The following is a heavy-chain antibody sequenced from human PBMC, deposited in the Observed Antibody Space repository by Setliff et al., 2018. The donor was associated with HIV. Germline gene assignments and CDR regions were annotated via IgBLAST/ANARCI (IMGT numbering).Heavy chain of an antibody. CDR1: GDTFSNFP. J-gene: IGHJ5*02. V-gene: IGHV1-69*10. Sequence: SVKVSCKTSGDTFSNFPISWVRQAPGQGLEWMGGIIPILGIANYAQKFQGRVTITADKSTSTAYMELSSLRSEDTAVYYCASQITMGLNWFDPWGQGTLVTVSS. CDR2: IIPILGIA. CDR3: ASQITMGLNWFDP. D-gene: IGHD3-10*01.